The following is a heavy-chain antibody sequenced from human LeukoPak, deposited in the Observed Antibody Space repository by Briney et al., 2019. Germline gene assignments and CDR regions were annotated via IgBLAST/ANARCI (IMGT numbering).Heavy chain of an antibody. J-gene: IGHJ4*02. Sequence: GGSLRLSCEASGFTFTKFWMSWVRQAPGKGLEWVSYISSSSSTIYYADSVKGRFTISRDNAKNSLYLQMNSLRAEDTAVYYCARDHPLPDYWGQGTLVTVSS. CDR1: GFTFTKFW. V-gene: IGHV3-48*01. CDR2: ISSSSSTI. CDR3: ARDHPLPDY.